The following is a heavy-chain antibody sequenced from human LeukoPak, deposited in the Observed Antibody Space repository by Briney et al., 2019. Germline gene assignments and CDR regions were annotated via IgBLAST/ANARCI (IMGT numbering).Heavy chain of an antibody. J-gene: IGHJ4*02. V-gene: IGHV1-2*02. D-gene: IGHD2-2*02. Sequence: ASVKVSCKASGYTFTGYYMHWVRQAPGQGLEWMGWINPNSGGTNHAQEFQGRVTMTRDTSISTAYMELSRLRSDDTAVYYCARGGVVPAAIVDYWGQGTLVTVSS. CDR1: GYTFTGYY. CDR3: ARGGVVPAAIVDY. CDR2: INPNSGGT.